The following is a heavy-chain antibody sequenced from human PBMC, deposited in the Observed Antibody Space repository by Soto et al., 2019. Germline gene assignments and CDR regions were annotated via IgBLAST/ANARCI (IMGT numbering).Heavy chain of an antibody. CDR1: GYTFLTYD. D-gene: IGHD5-12*01. Sequence: QVHLVQSGVEVKTPGASVKVSCQAPGYTFLTYDISWVRQAPGQGLEWMGWISTYSGDTKNAQKFQARVTMTTDTPTTTAYLELRSLRPDDTAVYYCARHHGPTTSENWFDPWGQGTLVTVSS. CDR3: ARHHGPTTSENWFDP. V-gene: IGHV1-18*01. CDR2: ISTYSGDT. J-gene: IGHJ5*02.